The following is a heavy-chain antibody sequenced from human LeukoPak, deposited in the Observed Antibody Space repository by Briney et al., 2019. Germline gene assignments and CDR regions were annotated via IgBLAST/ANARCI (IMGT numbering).Heavy chain of an antibody. CDR1: GYTFTGYY. CDR3: ARDEEGGYYGSGSYNA. Sequence: GASVKVSCKASGYTFTGYYKHWVRQAPGQGLEWMGRINPNSGGTNYAQKFQGRVTMTRDTSIGTAYMELSRLRSDDTAVYYCARDEEGGYYGSGSYNAWGQGTLVTVSS. CDR2: INPNSGGT. V-gene: IGHV1-2*06. J-gene: IGHJ5*02. D-gene: IGHD3-10*01.